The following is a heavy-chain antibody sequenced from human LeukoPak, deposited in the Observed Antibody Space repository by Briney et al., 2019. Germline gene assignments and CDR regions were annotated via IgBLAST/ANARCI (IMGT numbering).Heavy chain of an antibody. J-gene: IGHJ4*02. Sequence: GGSLRLSCAASGFTFSSYAMHWVRQAPGKGLEWVAVISYDGSNKYYADSVKGRFTISRDNSKNTLYLQMNSLRAEDTALYYCARDNGGSLDYWGQGTLVTVSS. V-gene: IGHV3-30*07. CDR3: ARDNGGSLDY. CDR2: ISYDGSNK. D-gene: IGHD1-26*01. CDR1: GFTFSSYA.